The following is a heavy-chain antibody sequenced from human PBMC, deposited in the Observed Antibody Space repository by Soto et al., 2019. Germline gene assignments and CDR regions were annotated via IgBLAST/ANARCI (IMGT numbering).Heavy chain of an antibody. Sequence: SLRLSCAASVFTSCDYDMSWIRQAPVKGLEWVSYISRSGNTMYYGDYVKGRFTISRDNAENSVFLQMISLRAEDTAVYYCVREGRSSTSCNTGCAFDIWGQGTMVTVSS. V-gene: IGHV3-11*01. CDR2: ISRSGNTM. CDR3: VREGRSSTSCNTGCAFDI. D-gene: IGHD2-2*02. CDR1: VFTSCDYD. J-gene: IGHJ3*02.